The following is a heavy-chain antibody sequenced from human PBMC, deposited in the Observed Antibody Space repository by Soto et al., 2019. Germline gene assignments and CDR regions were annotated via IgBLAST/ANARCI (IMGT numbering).Heavy chain of an antibody. D-gene: IGHD2-15*01. Sequence: TSETLSLTCTVSGDSITTSGDYWSWIRQNPGKGLEWIGYISHTGITEYNPSLNSRLTLSIDTSKNQFSLEMTSVTAADTAVYYCARVSHDYSYGWLDPWGQGIPVTVSS. V-gene: IGHV4-31*03. CDR1: GDSITTSGDY. CDR3: ARVSHDYSYGWLDP. CDR2: ISHTGIT. J-gene: IGHJ5*02.